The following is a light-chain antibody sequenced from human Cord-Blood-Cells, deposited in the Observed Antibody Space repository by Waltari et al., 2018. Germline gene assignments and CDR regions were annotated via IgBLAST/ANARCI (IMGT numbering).Light chain of an antibody. CDR3: QKRINWPFT. J-gene: IGKJ3*01. Sequence: IVLTHSPATLSLSPGERATLSCRASQSVSSYLACYQQKPGQAPSLLRYDASNRATGIPARFSGSESGTDFNLTSSSLAPENFAVYYCQKRINWPFTFGPGTKVDIK. V-gene: IGKV3-11*01. CDR2: DAS. CDR1: QSVSSY.